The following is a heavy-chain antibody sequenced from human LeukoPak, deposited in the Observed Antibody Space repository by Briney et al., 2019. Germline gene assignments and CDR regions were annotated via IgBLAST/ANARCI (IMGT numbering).Heavy chain of an antibody. CDR2: ISYDGSNK. CDR1: GFTFSSYG. D-gene: IGHD5-12*01. CDR3: AKQATYTEYFQH. V-gene: IGHV3-30*18. Sequence: GGSLRLSRAASGFTFSSYGMHWVRQAPGKGLEWVAVISYDGSNKYYADSVKGRFTISSDNSKNTLYLQMNSLRAEDTAVYYCAKQATYTEYFQHWGQGTLVTVSS. J-gene: IGHJ1*01.